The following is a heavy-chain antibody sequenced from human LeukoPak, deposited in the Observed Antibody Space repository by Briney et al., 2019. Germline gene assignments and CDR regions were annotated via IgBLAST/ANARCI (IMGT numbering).Heavy chain of an antibody. V-gene: IGHV3-30-3*02. CDR2: ISGDATNK. CDR1: GFTFSRYA. CDR3: AKKGGTSGATDYFDY. J-gene: IGHJ4*02. Sequence: GGSLRLSCAASGFTFSRYATHWVRQAPGKGLEWVAVISGDATNKRYADSVEGRFTISRDNSDNTLYLQMDSLRGNDTAVYYCAKKGGTSGATDYFDYWGQGTLVSVSS. D-gene: IGHD5-12*01.